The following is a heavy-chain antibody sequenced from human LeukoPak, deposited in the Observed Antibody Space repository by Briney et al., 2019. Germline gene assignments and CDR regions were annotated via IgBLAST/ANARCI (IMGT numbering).Heavy chain of an antibody. D-gene: IGHD5-24*01. CDR1: GDSISSYY. CDR2: IHTSGST. J-gene: IGHJ4*02. Sequence: PSETLSFTCTVSGDSISSYYWSWVRQPAGKGLEWIGRIHTSGSTNYNPSLKSRVTMSVDTSKNQFSLKLSSVTAADTAVYYCGGSRDGYIDYWGQGTLVTVSS. V-gene: IGHV4-4*07. CDR3: GGSRDGYIDY.